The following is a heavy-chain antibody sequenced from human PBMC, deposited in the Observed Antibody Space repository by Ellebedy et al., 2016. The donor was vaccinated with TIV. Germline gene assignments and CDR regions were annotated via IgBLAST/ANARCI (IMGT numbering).Heavy chain of an antibody. Sequence: GESLKISCAASGFTFSGSDMHWVRQATGKGLEWVSAIGTADDTYYAASVKGRFTISRENANTSLFLQMVNLRAGDTAVYYCAREVHDSSTYGCDLDLWGRGTLVTVSS. J-gene: IGHJ2*01. CDR3: AREVHDSSTYGCDLDL. D-gene: IGHD3-22*01. V-gene: IGHV3-13*01. CDR2: IGTADDT. CDR1: GFTFSGSD.